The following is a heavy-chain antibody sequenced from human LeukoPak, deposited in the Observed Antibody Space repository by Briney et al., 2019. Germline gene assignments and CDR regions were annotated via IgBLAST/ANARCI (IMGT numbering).Heavy chain of an antibody. D-gene: IGHD1-26*01. V-gene: IGHV4-34*01. CDR2: INHSGST. CDR1: GGSFSGYY. CDR3: ARSDGSSTVP. Sequence: SETLSLTCAVYGGSFSGYYWSWIRQPPGKGLEWIGEINHSGSTNYNPSLKSRVTISVDTSKNQFSLKLSSVTAADTAVYYCARSDGSSTVPWGQGTLVTVSS. J-gene: IGHJ5*02.